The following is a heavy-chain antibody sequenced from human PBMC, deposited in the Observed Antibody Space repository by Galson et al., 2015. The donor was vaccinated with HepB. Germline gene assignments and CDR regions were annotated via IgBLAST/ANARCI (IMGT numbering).Heavy chain of an antibody. CDR3: ARGYSNYWYSGLGY. CDR2: IYSSGNT. V-gene: IGHV3-53*01. Sequence: SLRLSCAASTFIFSTYSMDWVRQAPGKGLECVSVIYSSGNTDYADSVKGRFTISRDNSKNTLSLQMNSLRAEDTAVYYCARGYSNYWYSGLGYWGQGTLVTVSS. CDR1: TFIFSTYS. D-gene: IGHD6-13*01. J-gene: IGHJ4*02.